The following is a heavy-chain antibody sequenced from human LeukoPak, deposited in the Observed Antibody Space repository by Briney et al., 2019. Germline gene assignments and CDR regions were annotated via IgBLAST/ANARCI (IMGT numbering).Heavy chain of an antibody. V-gene: IGHV3-23*01. CDR1: GFTFSTYA. CDR2: IDATSDST. D-gene: IGHD3-3*01. CDR3: AKKYYDFWSGYYTDYFDY. Sequence: GGSLRLSCAASGFTFSTYAMSWVRQAPGKGLEWVSAIDATSDSTYFADSVKGRFTLSRDISKNTLHLQMDSLRAEDTAVYYCAKKYYDFWSGYYTDYFDYWGQGTLVTVSS. J-gene: IGHJ4*02.